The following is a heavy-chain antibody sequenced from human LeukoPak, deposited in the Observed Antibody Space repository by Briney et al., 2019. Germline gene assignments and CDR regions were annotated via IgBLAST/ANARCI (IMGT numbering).Heavy chain of an antibody. D-gene: IGHD3-16*01. CDR3: GRDPNGDYVGAFEF. V-gene: IGHV3-23*01. J-gene: IGHJ3*01. CDR2: IHGNGETT. CDR1: GFTFSRYG. Sequence: GGSVRLSCVGSGFTFSRYGLIWVRQAPGKGLEWVSGIHGNGETTYYGDSVKGRFTISRENSKSTLYLQMNSLRVEDTAEYFCGRDPNGDYVGAFEFWGQGTKVAVSS.